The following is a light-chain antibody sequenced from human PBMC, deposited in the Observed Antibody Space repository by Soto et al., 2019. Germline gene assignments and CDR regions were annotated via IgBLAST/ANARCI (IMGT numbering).Light chain of an antibody. CDR1: QTVSTN. J-gene: IGKJ2*01. CDR2: GAS. Sequence: ERVMTQSPATLSVSPGERATLSCRARQTVSTNLAWYQLKPGQAPRLLIYGASTRATGVPARFSGSGSGTEFTLTISSLQSEDFAVYYCQQYYNWPPYTFGQGTKLQIK. CDR3: QQYYNWPPYT. V-gene: IGKV3-15*01.